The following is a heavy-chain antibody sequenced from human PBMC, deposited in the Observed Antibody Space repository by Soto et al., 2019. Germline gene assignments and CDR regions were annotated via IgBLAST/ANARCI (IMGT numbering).Heavy chain of an antibody. CDR3: ARGRYDFWSGYPYFDY. Sequence: QVQLQESGPGLVKPSQTLSLTCTVSGGSISSGGYYWSWIRQHPGKGLEWIGYIYYSGSTYYNPSLKSRVTISVDTPKNQCSLKLSSVTAADTAVYYCARGRYDFWSGYPYFDYWGQGTLVTVSS. V-gene: IGHV4-31*03. CDR1: GGSISSGGYY. D-gene: IGHD3-3*01. CDR2: IYYSGST. J-gene: IGHJ4*02.